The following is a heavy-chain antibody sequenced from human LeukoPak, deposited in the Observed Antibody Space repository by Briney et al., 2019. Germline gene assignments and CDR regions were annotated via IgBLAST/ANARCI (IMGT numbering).Heavy chain of an antibody. CDR1: GGSISSYY. D-gene: IGHD3-22*01. J-gene: IGHJ4*02. CDR2: ISDIGSI. V-gene: IGHV4-59*08. CDR3: ARNYYDSSGYLPFDY. Sequence: SETLSLTCTVSGGSISSYYWSWIRQPPGKGLEWTAYISDIGSINYNPSLKSRVTISLDTSKNQFSLKLSSVTAADTAVYYCARNYYDSSGYLPFDYWGQGTLVTASS.